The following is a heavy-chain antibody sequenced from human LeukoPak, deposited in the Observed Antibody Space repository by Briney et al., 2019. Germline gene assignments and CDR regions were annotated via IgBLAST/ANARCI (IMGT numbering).Heavy chain of an antibody. CDR3: ARTTLYCSGGSCYSRDMDV. Sequence: SETLSLTCTVSGGSISSYYWSWIRQSPGKGLECIGYIHYTGSTNYNPSLKSRVTISVDTSKNQFSLKLSSVTAADTAVYYCARTTLYCSGGSCYSRDMDVWGKGTTVTVSS. CDR2: IHYTGST. J-gene: IGHJ6*03. D-gene: IGHD2-15*01. CDR1: GGSISSYY. V-gene: IGHV4-59*12.